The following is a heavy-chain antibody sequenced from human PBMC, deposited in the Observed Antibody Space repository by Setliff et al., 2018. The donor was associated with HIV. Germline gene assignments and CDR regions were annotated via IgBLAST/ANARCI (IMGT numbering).Heavy chain of an antibody. D-gene: IGHD3-3*01. CDR1: GYTFTSYY. Sequence: ASVKVSCKASGYTFTSYYMHWVRQAPGQGLEWMGIINPSGGSTSYAQKFQGRVTMTRDTSTSTVYMELSSLRSEDTAVYYGARDTYYNFWSGLEDYYYYMDVWGKGTTVTVSS. J-gene: IGHJ6*03. V-gene: IGHV1-46*01. CDR3: ARDTYYNFWSGLEDYYYYMDV. CDR2: INPSGGST.